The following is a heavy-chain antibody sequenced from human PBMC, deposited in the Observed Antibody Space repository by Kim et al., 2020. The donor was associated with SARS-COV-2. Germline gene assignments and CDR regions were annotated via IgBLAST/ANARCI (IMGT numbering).Heavy chain of an antibody. J-gene: IGHJ5*02. D-gene: IGHD6-13*01. CDR1: GGSISSYY. CDR3: ARRTSSSWYQTVEGGWFDP. Sequence: SETLSLTCTVSGGSISSYYWSWIRQPPGKGLEWIGYIYYSGSTNYNPSLKSRVTISVDTSKNQFSLKLSSVTAADTAVYYCARRTSSSWYQTVEGGWFDPWGQGTLVTVSS. V-gene: IGHV4-59*01. CDR2: IYYSGST.